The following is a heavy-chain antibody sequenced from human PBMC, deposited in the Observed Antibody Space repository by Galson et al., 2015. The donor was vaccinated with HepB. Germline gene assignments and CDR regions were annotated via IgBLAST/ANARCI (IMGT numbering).Heavy chain of an antibody. V-gene: IGHV3-23*01. CDR3: ARDPHSLDY. CDR1: GFTFSSYA. CDR2: IGGSGDSI. Sequence: SLRLSCAASGFTFSSYAMSWVRQAPGKGLEWVSAIGGSGDSIYYADSVKGRFTISRDNSKNTLYLQMNSLRVEDTAVYYCARDPHSLDYWGQGTLVTVPS. J-gene: IGHJ4*02.